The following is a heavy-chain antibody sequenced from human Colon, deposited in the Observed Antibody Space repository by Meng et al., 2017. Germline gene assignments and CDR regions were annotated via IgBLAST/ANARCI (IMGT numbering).Heavy chain of an antibody. J-gene: IGHJ4*02. CDR2: IYPADGNR. CDR3: ARDERGGPYYFDY. V-gene: IGHV1-3*01. CDR1: GYSFTSYG. Sequence: QVQLLQSGAELKKPGASVKVSCPASGYSFTSYGMHWLRQAPGQRPEWMGWIYPADGNRRYSQKFQDRLTITTDTFARTAYMELSSLRSEDTAVYFCARDERGGPYYFDYWGQGTLVTVSS.